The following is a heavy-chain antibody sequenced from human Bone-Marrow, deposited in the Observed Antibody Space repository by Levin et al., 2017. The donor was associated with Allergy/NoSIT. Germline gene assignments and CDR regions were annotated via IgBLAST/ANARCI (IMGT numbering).Heavy chain of an antibody. CDR1: GFTFNRYG. Sequence: AGGSLRLSCAASGFTFNRYGMHWVRQAPGKGLEWVAVISYDGSYKYYADSVKGRFTISRDNSKNTLYLQMSSLRAEDTAVYYCARDHTLALHTYGSLDYWGQGTLVTVSS. V-gene: IGHV3-30*03. D-gene: IGHD2-2*03. J-gene: IGHJ4*02. CDR2: ISYDGSYK. CDR3: ARDHTLALHTYGSLDY.